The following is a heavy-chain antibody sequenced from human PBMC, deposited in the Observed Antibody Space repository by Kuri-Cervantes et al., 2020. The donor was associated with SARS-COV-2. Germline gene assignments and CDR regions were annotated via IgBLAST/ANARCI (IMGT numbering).Heavy chain of an antibody. D-gene: IGHD3-3*01. CDR3: ARDFWWRGSGHWGPTTTHYYMDV. CDR1: GFTFSSYA. Sequence: GESLKISCAASGFTFSSYAMSWVRQAPGKGLEWVSAISGSGGSTYYADSVKGRFTISRDNSKNTLYLQMNSLRAEDTAVYYCARDFWWRGSGHWGPTTTHYYMDVWGKGTTVTVSS. V-gene: IGHV3-23*01. CDR2: ISGSGGST. J-gene: IGHJ6*03.